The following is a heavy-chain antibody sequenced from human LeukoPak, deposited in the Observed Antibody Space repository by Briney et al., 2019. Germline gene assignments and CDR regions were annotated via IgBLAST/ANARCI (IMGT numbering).Heavy chain of an antibody. CDR3: ARTTNSGSYWVFDY. CDR1: GITLSSYW. V-gene: IGHV3-7*04. Sequence: PGGSLRLSCVASGITLSSYWLSWVRQAPGKGPEWVANIRGDGVEKYYVDSVQGRFTISRDNAENSLSLQMNSLRAEDTAVYYCARTTNSGSYWVFDYWGQGTLVTVSS. J-gene: IGHJ4*02. D-gene: IGHD3-22*01. CDR2: IRGDGVEK.